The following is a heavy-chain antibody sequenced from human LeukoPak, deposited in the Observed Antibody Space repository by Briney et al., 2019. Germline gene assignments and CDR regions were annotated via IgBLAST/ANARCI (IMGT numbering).Heavy chain of an antibody. CDR2: ISYTGNT. J-gene: IGHJ6*03. V-gene: IGHV4-59*12. CDR3: ASHTAPRYYYYYMDV. CDR1: GGSINNYY. D-gene: IGHD5-18*01. Sequence: SETLSLTCTVSGGSINNYYWSWIRQPPGKGLEWIGYISYTGNTNYNPSLKSRVTISLDTSKNQFSLKLSSVTAADTAVYYCASHTAPRYYYYYMDVWGKGTTVTVSS.